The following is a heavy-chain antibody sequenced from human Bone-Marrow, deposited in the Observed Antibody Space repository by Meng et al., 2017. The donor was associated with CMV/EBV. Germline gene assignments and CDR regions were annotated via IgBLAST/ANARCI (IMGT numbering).Heavy chain of an antibody. D-gene: IGHD1-26*01. CDR3: AKGPSGSYWYYFYY. V-gene: IGHV3-53*01. CDR2: IYSGGST. Sequence: GESLKISCAASGFTVSSNYMSWVRQAPGKGLEWVSVIYSGGSTYYAATVKGRFTISRDNSKKTLYLQMNSLRAEDTAVYYCAKGPSGSYWYYFYYWGQGTLVTVSS. CDR1: GFTVSSNY. J-gene: IGHJ4*02.